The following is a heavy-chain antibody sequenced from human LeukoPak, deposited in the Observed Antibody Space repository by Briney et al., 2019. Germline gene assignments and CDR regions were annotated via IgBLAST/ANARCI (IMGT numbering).Heavy chain of an antibody. D-gene: IGHD6-19*01. CDR1: GYSISSGYY. CDR2: IYHSGST. CDR3: ARGQARLSWFDP. V-gene: IGHV4-38-2*02. J-gene: IGHJ5*02. Sequence: SETLSLTCTVSGYSISSGYYWGWLRQPPGKGLEWIGSIYHSGSTYYNPSLKSRVTISVDTSKNQFSLKLSSVTAADTAVYYCARGQARLSWFDPWGQGTLVTVSS.